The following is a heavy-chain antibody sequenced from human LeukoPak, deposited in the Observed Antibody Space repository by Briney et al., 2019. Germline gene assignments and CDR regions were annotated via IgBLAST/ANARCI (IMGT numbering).Heavy chain of an antibody. V-gene: IGHV4-34*01. J-gene: IGHJ4*02. CDR1: GGSFSGYY. CDR2: INHSGST. D-gene: IGHD2-2*01. Sequence: SETLSLTCAVYGGSFSGYYWSWIRQPPGKGLEWIGEINHSGSTNYNPSLKSRVTISVDTSKNQFSLKLSSVTAADTAVYYCARGVKRYCSSTSCPARGRFDYWGQGTLVTVSS. CDR3: ARGVKRYCSSTSCPARGRFDY.